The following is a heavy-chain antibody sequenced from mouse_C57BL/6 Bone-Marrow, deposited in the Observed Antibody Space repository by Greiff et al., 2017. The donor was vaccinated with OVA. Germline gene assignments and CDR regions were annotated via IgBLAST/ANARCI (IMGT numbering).Heavy chain of an antibody. Sequence: EVMLVESVAELVRPGASVKLSCTASGFTIKNTYMPWVKQRPEQGLEWIGRIDPANDNTKYAPKFQGKATMTADTSSNTAYLQLSSLSSEDTAVYCCARGNFGSSFYAMDYWGQGTSVTVSS. D-gene: IGHD1-1*01. J-gene: IGHJ4*01. CDR2: IDPANDNT. CDR3: ARGNFGSSFYAMDY. CDR1: GFTIKNTY. V-gene: IGHV14-3*01.